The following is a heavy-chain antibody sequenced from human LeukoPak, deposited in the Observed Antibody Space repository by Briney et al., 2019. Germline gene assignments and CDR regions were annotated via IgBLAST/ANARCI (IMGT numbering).Heavy chain of an antibody. CDR2: IGWNDDK. CDR3: ARTVVLRGYFYFAMDV. J-gene: IGHJ6*02. V-gene: IGHV2-70*11. Sequence: SGPALVKPTQTLTLTCTFSGFSLSRSGMCVSWIRQPPGKALGWLARIGWNDDKYYSTSLKTRLTISKDTSKNQVVLTMTNMDPVDTATYYCARTVVLRGYFYFAMDVWGQGTTVTVSS. D-gene: IGHD2-15*01. CDR1: GFSLSRSGMC.